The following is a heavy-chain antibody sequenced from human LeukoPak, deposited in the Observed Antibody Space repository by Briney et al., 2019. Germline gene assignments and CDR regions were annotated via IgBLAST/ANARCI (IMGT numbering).Heavy chain of an antibody. J-gene: IGHJ4*02. Sequence: PGGSLRLSCAASGFTFSSYSMNWVRQAPGKGLEWVSYLSSISSTIYYADSVKGRFTVSRDNAKNSLYLPMNSLRAEDTGVYYCARGETYYYDSSGYSQTGDYWGQGTLVTVSS. CDR3: ARGETYYYDSSGYSQTGDY. D-gene: IGHD3-22*01. CDR2: LSSISSTI. V-gene: IGHV3-48*01. CDR1: GFTFSSYS.